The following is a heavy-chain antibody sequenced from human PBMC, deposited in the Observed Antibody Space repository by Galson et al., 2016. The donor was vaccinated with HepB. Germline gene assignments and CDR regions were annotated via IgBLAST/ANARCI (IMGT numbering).Heavy chain of an antibody. V-gene: IGHV3-64D*09. CDR3: VRGIAVAGTVFDY. D-gene: IGHD6-19*01. Sequence: SLRLSCAASGFTFSSHAMHWVRQAPGKGLEYVSGISTNGGSTYYADSVKGRFTISRDNSKNTLHLQMSSLRADDTAVYYCVRGIAVAGTVFDYWGQGTLVTVSS. CDR2: ISTNGGST. J-gene: IGHJ4*02. CDR1: GFTFSSHA.